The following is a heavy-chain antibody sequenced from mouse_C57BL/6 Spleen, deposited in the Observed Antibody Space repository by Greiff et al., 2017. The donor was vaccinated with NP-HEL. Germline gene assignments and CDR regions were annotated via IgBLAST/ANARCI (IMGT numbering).Heavy chain of an antibody. V-gene: IGHV3-6*01. CDR1: GYSITSGYY. J-gene: IGHJ1*03. CDR3: ARRVYDYDEGYFDV. CDR2: ISYDGSN. Sequence: EVQLQQSGPGLVKPSQSLSLTCSVTGYSITSGYYWNWIRQFPGNKLEWMGYISYDGSNNYNPSLKNRISITRDTSKNQFFLKLNSVTTEDTATYYCARRVYDYDEGYFDVWGTGTTVTVSS. D-gene: IGHD2-4*01.